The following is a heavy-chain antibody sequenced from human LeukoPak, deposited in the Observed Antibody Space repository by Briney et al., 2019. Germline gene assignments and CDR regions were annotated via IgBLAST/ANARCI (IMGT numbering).Heavy chain of an antibody. J-gene: IGHJ6*02. D-gene: IGHD3-16*01. CDR3: ATHYDEYSHYYYYGMDV. CDR1: GYSFTSYW. Sequence: GESLQISCKGSGYSFTSYWIGWVRQMPGKGLEWMGIIYPGDSDTGYSPSFQGQVTISADKSISTAYLQWSSLKASDTAMYYCATHYDEYSHYYYYGMDVWGQGTTVTVSS. CDR2: IYPGDSDT. V-gene: IGHV5-51*01.